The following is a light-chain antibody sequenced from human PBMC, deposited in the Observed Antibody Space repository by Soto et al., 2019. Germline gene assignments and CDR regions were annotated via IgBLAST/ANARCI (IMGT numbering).Light chain of an antibody. V-gene: IGKV1-39*01. Sequence: DIQMTQSPSSLSASVGDRVTITCRASQSIGIYLNWYQQKPGKAPKLLMYGASNLQTGVPSRFSGSGSGTEFTLGIIGLQPEDFATYYCQQSNSSPITFGQGTRLDIK. J-gene: IGKJ5*01. CDR1: QSIGIY. CDR2: GAS. CDR3: QQSNSSPIT.